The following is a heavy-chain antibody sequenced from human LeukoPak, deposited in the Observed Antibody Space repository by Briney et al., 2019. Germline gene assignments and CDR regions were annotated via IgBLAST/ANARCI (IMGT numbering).Heavy chain of an antibody. CDR2: IIPIFGTA. CDR3: AQVDYDAMAHNF. CDR1: GGTFSSYA. J-gene: IGHJ1*01. D-gene: IGHD4-17*01. V-gene: IGHV1-69*06. Sequence: GASVKVSCKASGGTFSSYAISWVRQAPGQGLGWMGGIIPIFGTANYAQKFQGRVTITADKSTSTAYMELSSLRSEDTAVYYCAQVDYDAMAHNFWGQGTLVVTVSS.